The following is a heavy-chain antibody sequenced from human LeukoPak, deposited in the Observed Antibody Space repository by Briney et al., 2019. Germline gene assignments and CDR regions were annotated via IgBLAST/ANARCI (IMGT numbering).Heavy chain of an antibody. CDR2: ISSSSSYI. V-gene: IGHV3-21*01. CDR1: GFTFSSYS. J-gene: IGHJ6*02. CDR3: AREMVRGVNFYYYYGMDV. D-gene: IGHD3-10*01. Sequence: PGGSLRLSRAASGFTFSSYSMNWVRQAPGKGLEWVSSISSSSSYIYYADSVKGRFTISRDNAKYSLYLQMNSLRAEDTAVYYCAREMVRGVNFYYYYGMDVWGQGTTVTVSS.